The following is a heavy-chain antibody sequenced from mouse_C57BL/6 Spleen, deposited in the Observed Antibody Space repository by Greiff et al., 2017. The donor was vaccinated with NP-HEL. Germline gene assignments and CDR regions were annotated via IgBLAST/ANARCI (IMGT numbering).Heavy chain of an antibody. Sequence: VQLQQSGAELAKPGASVKLSCKASGYTFTSYWMHWVKQRPGQGLEWIGYITPCSGYTNYNQKFKDKATLTADKSSSTAYMQLNSLTYEYSADYYYASDWDATYWGQGTLVTGSA. J-gene: IGHJ3*01. D-gene: IGHD4-1*01. CDR3: ASDWDATY. V-gene: IGHV1-7*01. CDR2: ITPCSGYT. CDR1: GYTFTSYW.